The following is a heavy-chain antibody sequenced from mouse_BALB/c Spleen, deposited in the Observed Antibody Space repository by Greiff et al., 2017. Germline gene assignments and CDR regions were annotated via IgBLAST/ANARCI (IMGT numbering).Heavy chain of an antibody. Sequence: VQLKQSGTVLARPGASVKMSCKASGYSFTSYWMHWVKQRPGQGLEWIGAIYPGNSDTSYNQKFKGKAKLTAVTSASTAYMELSSLTNEDSAVYYCTRWGYGAYAMDYWGQGTSVTVSS. J-gene: IGHJ4*01. D-gene: IGHD2-2*01. CDR1: GYSFTSYW. CDR3: TRWGYGAYAMDY. CDR2: IYPGNSDT. V-gene: IGHV1-5*01.